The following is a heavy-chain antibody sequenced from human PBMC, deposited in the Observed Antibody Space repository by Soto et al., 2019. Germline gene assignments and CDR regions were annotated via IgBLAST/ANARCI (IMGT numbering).Heavy chain of an antibody. CDR3: ASVTRTGTTVRLVDY. V-gene: IGHV1-69*06. D-gene: IGHD1-7*01. CDR2: IIPIFGTA. Sequence: SVKVSCKASGGTFSSYAISWVRQAPGQGLEWMGGIIPIFGTANYAQKSQGRGTITADKTTSTAYMELSSLRSEDTAVYYCASVTRTGTTVRLVDYWGQGTLVTVSS. J-gene: IGHJ4*02. CDR1: GGTFSSYA.